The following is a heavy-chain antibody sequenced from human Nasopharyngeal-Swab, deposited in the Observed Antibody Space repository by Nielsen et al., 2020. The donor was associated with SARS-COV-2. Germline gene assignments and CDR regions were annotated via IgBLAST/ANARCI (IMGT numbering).Heavy chain of an antibody. Sequence: GGSLRLSCAASGFSFSESEIHWVRQAPGKGLVWFSRINSDGSRTRYADPVKGRFTISRDNAKNTIYLQMNSLRGEYTAVYYCARDFDKTGDWGQGTVVTVSS. CDR2: INSDGSRT. CDR1: GFSFSESE. CDR3: ARDFDKTGD. V-gene: IGHV3-74*01. D-gene: IGHD7-27*01. J-gene: IGHJ4*02.